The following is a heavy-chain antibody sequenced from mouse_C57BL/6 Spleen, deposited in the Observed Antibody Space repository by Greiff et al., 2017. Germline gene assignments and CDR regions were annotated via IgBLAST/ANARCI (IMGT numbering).Heavy chain of an antibody. CDR3: ARHGVLRSLSMDY. CDR1: GFTFSSYT. V-gene: IGHV5-9*01. Sequence: EVHLVESGGGLVKPGGSLKLSCAASGFTFSSYTMSWVRQTPEKRLEWVATISGGGGNTYYPDSVKGRFTISRDNAKNTLYLQMSSLRSEDTALYDCARHGVLRSLSMDYWGQGSSVTVSS. J-gene: IGHJ4*01. D-gene: IGHD1-1*01. CDR2: ISGGGGNT.